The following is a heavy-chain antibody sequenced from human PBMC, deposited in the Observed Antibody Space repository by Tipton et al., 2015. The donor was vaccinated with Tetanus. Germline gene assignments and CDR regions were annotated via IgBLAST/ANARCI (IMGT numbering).Heavy chain of an antibody. CDR2: IYHVGST. CDR1: GGSLSSSDW. D-gene: IGHD2-2*01. J-gene: IGHJ5*02. V-gene: IGHV4-4*02. CDR3: ARAGQRSTSWHYWFDP. Sequence: TLSLTCAVSGGSLSSSDWWSWVRQPPGKGLEWIGEIYHVGSTNYNPSLKSRVTISIDTSKNQFSLKLNSVTAADTAVYYCARAGQRSTSWHYWFDPWGQGTLVTVSS.